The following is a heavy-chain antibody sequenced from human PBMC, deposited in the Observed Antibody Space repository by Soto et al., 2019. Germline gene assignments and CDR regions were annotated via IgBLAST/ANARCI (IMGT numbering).Heavy chain of an antibody. Sequence: QLQLQESGPGLVKPSETLSLTCTVSGGSISGLTYNWGWIRQPPGQGLQWIGSIYYSGSPYYNPSLKGRVTLSVDTSKNQFSLRLTSVTAADTALYYCARHTTKTVTTFDCWGQGALVTVSS. CDR2: IYYSGSP. CDR3: ARHTTKTVTTFDC. J-gene: IGHJ4*02. D-gene: IGHD4-17*01. CDR1: GGSISGLTYN. V-gene: IGHV4-39*01.